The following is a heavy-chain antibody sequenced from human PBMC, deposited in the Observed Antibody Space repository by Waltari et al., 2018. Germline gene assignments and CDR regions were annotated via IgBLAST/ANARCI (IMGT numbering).Heavy chain of an antibody. D-gene: IGHD5-18*01. V-gene: IGHV1-24*01. CDR1: GFTFTSSA. CDR3: ATLQLLTDFDY. Sequence: QLVQSGPEVKKPGTSVKVSCKASGFTFTSSAVQWVRQAPGKGLEWMGGFDPEDGETIYAQKFQGRVTMTEDTSTDTAYMELSSLRSEDTAVYYCATLQLLTDFDYWGQGTLVTVSS. CDR2: FDPEDGET. J-gene: IGHJ4*02.